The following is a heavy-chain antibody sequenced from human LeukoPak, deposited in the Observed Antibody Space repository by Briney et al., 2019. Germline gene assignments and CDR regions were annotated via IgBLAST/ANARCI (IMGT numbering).Heavy chain of an antibody. CDR1: GYTFTSYD. Sequence: GASVKVSCKASGYTFTSYDINWVRQATGQGLEWMGIINPSGGSTSYAQKFQGRVTMTRDTSTSTVYMELSSLRSEDTAVYYCARGYSSSNFDYWGQGTLVTVSS. V-gene: IGHV1-46*01. CDR3: ARGYSSSNFDY. CDR2: INPSGGST. J-gene: IGHJ4*02. D-gene: IGHD6-6*01.